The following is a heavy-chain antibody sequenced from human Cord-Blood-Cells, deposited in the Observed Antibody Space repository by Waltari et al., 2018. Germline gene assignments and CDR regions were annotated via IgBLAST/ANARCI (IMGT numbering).Heavy chain of an antibody. CDR3: ARVRCSSTSCYYYYYGMDV. CDR1: GFTFSSYG. D-gene: IGHD2-2*01. CDR2: IWYDGSNK. V-gene: IGHV3-33*01. Sequence: QVQLVESGGGVVQPGRSLRLSCAASGFTFSSYGMHWVRQAPGKGLEWVAVIWYDGSNKYYADSVKGRFTISRDNSKNTLYLQMNSLRAEDTAVYYCARVRCSSTSCYYYYYGMDVWGQGTTVTVSS. J-gene: IGHJ6*02.